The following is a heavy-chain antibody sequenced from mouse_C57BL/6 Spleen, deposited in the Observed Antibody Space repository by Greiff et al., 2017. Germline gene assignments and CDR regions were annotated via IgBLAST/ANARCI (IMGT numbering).Heavy chain of an antibody. CDR1: GYTFTSYG. V-gene: IGHV1-81*01. Sequence: QVQLKQSGAELARPGASVKLSCKASGYTFTSYGISWVKQRTGQGLEWIGEIYPRSGNTYYNEKFKGKATLTADKSSSTAYMELRSLTSEYSAVYFCAFYYGSSSFAYWGQGTLVTVSA. D-gene: IGHD1-1*01. J-gene: IGHJ3*01. CDR2: IYPRSGNT. CDR3: AFYYGSSSFAY.